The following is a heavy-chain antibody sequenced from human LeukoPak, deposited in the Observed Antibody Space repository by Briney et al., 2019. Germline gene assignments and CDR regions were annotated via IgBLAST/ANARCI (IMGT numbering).Heavy chain of an antibody. Sequence: SETLSLTCTVSGYAIISGGFSWNWIRQPPGKGLEWIGCIYDRGPAHYNLSLKSRFTISVDRPKNQFFLNVTSLTAADTAVYYCARSRQASGLFSSWGQGTLVVVSS. D-gene: IGHD3-10*01. V-gene: IGHV4-30-2*01. J-gene: IGHJ5*02. CDR3: ARSRQASGLFSS. CDR2: IYDRGPA. CDR1: GYAIISGGFS.